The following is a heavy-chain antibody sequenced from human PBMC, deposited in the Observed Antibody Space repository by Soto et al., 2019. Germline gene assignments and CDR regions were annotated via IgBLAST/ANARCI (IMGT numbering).Heavy chain of an antibody. V-gene: IGHV1-2*02. CDR3: XXXXXXXXXXXYLDY. CDR1: GYTFTGYY. Sequence: QVQLVQSGAEVKKPGASVKVSCQVSGYTFTGYYLHWARQXPGXGXXXMGWINPDNGAANYAQQFQGRVTMTRDTSISTVYLEFSSXRSXXTXXXXXXXXXXXXXXXXYLDYWGQGALVTVSS. J-gene: IGHJ4*02. CDR2: INPDNGAA.